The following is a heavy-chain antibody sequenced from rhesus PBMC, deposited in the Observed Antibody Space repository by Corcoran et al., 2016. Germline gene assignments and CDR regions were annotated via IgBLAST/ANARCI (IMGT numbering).Heavy chain of an antibody. J-gene: IGHJ4*01. Sequence: QVTLKESGPALVKPTQTLTLTCTFSGFSLTTSGMGVGWIRQTPGKSLEWLALIYWDDDKRYSTSLKSRLTISKDTSKNQVVLTMTNMDPMDTATYYCARVLVGTTLDYWGQGVLVTVSS. CDR3: ARVLVGTTLDY. V-gene: IGHV2-152*01. D-gene: IGHD1-44*01. CDR1: GFSLTTSGMG. CDR2: IYWDDDK.